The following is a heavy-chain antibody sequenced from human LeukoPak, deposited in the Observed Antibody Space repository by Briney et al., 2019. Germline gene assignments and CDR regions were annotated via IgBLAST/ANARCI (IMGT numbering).Heavy chain of an antibody. D-gene: IGHD6-19*01. CDR3: AKGSSSGYSSGWFDY. CDR2: IRDSGGST. V-gene: IGHV3-23*01. Sequence: GGSLRLSCAASGFTFSSYAMSWVRQAPGKGLEWVSAIRDSGGSTYYADSVKGRFTISKDNSKNTLYLQMNSLRAEDTAIYYCAKGSSSGYSSGWFDYWGQGTLVTVSS. CDR1: GFTFSSYA. J-gene: IGHJ4*02.